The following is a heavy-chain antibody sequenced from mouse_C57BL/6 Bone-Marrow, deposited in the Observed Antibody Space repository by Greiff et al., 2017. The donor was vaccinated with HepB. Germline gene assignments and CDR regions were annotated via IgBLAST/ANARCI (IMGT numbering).Heavy chain of an antibody. CDR1: GYSFTGYY. J-gene: IGHJ2*01. V-gene: IGHV1-42*01. D-gene: IGHD1-1*01. CDR3: ARWCYYGHFDY. Sequence: VQLQQSGPELVKPGASVKISCKASGYSFTGYYMNWVKQSPEKSLEWIGEINPSTGGTTYNQKFKAKATLTVDKSSSTAYMQLKSLTSEDSAVYYCARWCYYGHFDYWGQGTTLTVSS. CDR2: INPSTGGT.